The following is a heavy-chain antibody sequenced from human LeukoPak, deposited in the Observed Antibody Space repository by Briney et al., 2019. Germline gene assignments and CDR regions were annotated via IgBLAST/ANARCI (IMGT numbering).Heavy chain of an antibody. D-gene: IGHD3-22*01. J-gene: IGHJ4*02. V-gene: IGHV3-30*02. CDR1: GFTFSSYG. CDR3: AKDKTYYYDSSGYSPMDY. CDR2: IRYDGSNK. Sequence: GGSLRLSCAASGFTFSSYGMHWVRQAPGKGLEWVAFIRYDGSNKYYADSVKGRFTNSRDNSKNTLYLQMNSLRAEDTAVYYCAKDKTYYYDSSGYSPMDYWGQGTLVTVSS.